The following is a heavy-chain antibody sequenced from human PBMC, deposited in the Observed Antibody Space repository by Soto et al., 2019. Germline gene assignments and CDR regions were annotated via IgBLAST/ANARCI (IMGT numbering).Heavy chain of an antibody. CDR3: AKDPLLKYYDILTGPLPVDY. D-gene: IGHD3-9*01. CDR1: GFTFSSYA. Sequence: PGGSLRLSCAASGFTFSSYAMSWVRQAPGKGLEWVSAISGSGGSTYYADSVKGRFTISRDNSKNTLYLQMNSLRAEDTAVYYCAKDPLLKYYDILTGPLPVDYWGQGTLVTVSS. V-gene: IGHV3-23*01. CDR2: ISGSGGST. J-gene: IGHJ4*02.